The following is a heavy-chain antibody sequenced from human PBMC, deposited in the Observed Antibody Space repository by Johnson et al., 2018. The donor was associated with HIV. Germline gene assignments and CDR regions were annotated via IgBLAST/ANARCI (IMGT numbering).Heavy chain of an antibody. Sequence: VQLVESGGGLIQPGGSLRLSCAVSGFTVSSNYMSWVRQAPGKGLEWVSVIYSGGTTNYEDSVKGRFTISRDNSKNTLYLQMNSLRADDTAVYYCARDPSRSPGAFDIWGQGTMVTVSS. J-gene: IGHJ3*02. CDR3: ARDPSRSPGAFDI. CDR1: GFTVSSNY. CDR2: IYSGGTT. V-gene: IGHV3-53*01.